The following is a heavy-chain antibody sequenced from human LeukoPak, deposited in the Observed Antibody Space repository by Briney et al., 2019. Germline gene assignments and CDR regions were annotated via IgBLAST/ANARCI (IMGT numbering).Heavy chain of an antibody. CDR1: GFTFSSYE. D-gene: IGHD3-10*02. CDR2: ISSSGSTI. Sequence: QPGGPLRLSCAASGFTFSSYEMNWVRQAPGKGRDWVSYISSSGSTIYYADSVKGRFTISRDNAKDSLYLQMNSLRAEDTAVYYCAELGITMIGGVWGKGTTVTISS. J-gene: IGHJ6*04. V-gene: IGHV3-48*03. CDR3: AELGITMIGGV.